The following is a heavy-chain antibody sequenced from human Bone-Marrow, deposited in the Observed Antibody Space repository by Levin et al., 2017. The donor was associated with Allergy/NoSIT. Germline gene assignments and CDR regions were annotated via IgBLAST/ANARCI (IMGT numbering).Heavy chain of an antibody. CDR3: VRAVGRFDWSKDYAFDI. J-gene: IGHJ3*02. V-gene: IGHV1-2*02. CDR1: GFTFVNYY. CDR2: INPNGGGT. D-gene: IGHD3-9*01. Sequence: ASVKVSCKASGFTFVNYYMHWVRQAPGQGFEWLGWINPNGGGTTYPQKFQGRVTLTRDTSISTVYMELSWLRSDDPAVYYCVRAVGRFDWSKDYAFDIWGQGTIVTVAS.